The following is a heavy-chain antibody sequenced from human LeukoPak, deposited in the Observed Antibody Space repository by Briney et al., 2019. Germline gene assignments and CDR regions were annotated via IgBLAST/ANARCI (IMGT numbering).Heavy chain of an antibody. Sequence: SGGSLRLSCGASGFTFSSYGMHWVRQAPGKGLEWVANIKQDGSEKYYVDSVKGRFTISRDNAKNSLYLQMNSLRAEDTAVYYCATIRGDYYDSSGYNTPRFDYWGQGTLVTVSS. V-gene: IGHV3-7*01. J-gene: IGHJ4*02. CDR3: ATIRGDYYDSSGYNTPRFDY. CDR1: GFTFSSYG. D-gene: IGHD3-22*01. CDR2: IKQDGSEK.